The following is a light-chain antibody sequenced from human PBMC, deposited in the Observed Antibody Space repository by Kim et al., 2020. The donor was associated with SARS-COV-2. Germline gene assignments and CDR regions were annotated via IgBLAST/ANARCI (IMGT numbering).Light chain of an antibody. Sequence: VALGQTGKITCQGDSLRSYYGTWYQQKQGQAPILVIYGKNNRPSGIPDRFSGSSSGNTASLTITGTQAGDEADYYCNSRDSNDNVVFGGGTQLTVL. CDR1: SLRSYY. CDR2: GKN. CDR3: NSRDSNDNVV. V-gene: IGLV3-19*01. J-gene: IGLJ2*01.